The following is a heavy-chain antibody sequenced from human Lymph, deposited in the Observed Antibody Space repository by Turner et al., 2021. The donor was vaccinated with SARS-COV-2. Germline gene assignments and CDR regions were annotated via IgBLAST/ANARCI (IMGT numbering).Heavy chain of an antibody. J-gene: IGHJ4*02. Sequence: QVQLVQSGAEVKKPGASVKVSCKASGYTLTGYYMHWVRQAPGQGLEWMGWNHPNSGGTNYAQKFQGRVTMTRDTSISTAYMDLSRLRSDDTAMYYCARSRDLQSMVRGVDPFDYWGQGTLVTVSS. D-gene: IGHD3-10*01. V-gene: IGHV1-2*02. CDR1: GYTLTGYY. CDR2: NHPNSGGT. CDR3: ARSRDLQSMVRGVDPFDY.